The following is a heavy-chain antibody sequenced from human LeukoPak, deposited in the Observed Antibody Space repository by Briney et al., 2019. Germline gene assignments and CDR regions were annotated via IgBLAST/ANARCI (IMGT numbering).Heavy chain of an antibody. CDR1: GFTFSSYE. CDR3: AKDDAYLQYDD. D-gene: IGHD5-24*01. CDR2: ISSSGGTI. Sequence: GGSLRLSCAASGFTFSSYEMNWVRQAPGKGLEWVSDISSSGGTIDYADSVKGRCSISRDNAKNSLYLHMNSLRAEDTAIYYCAKDDAYLQYDDWGQGTLVTVSS. J-gene: IGHJ4*02. V-gene: IGHV3-48*03.